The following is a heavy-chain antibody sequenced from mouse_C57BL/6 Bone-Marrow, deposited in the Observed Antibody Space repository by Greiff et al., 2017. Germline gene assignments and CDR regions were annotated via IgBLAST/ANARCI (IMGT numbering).Heavy chain of an antibody. CDR1: GYTFTDYY. Sequence: VPLQQSGPELVKPGASVKISCKASGYTFTDYYMNWVKQSHGKSLEWIGDINPNNGGTSYNQKFKGKATLTVDKSSSTAYMELRSLTSEDSAVYDCARRGRQLRLQFAYWGQGTLVTVSA. D-gene: IGHD3-2*02. CDR3: ARRGRQLRLQFAY. CDR2: INPNNGGT. V-gene: IGHV1-26*01. J-gene: IGHJ3*01.